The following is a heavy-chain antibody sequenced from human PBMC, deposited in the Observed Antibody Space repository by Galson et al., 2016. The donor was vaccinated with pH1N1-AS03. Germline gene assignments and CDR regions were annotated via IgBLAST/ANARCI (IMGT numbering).Heavy chain of an antibody. CDR2: IKSKTDGGTI. Sequence: SLRLSCAASGFTFNNAWMSWVRQAPGKGLEWVGRIKSKTDGGTIDYAAPAKGRFTISRHDSIDTLFLQMSSLKTEDTAVYYCTATYCSSLDYCYYYWGKGTLVTVSS. CDR1: GFTFNNAW. CDR3: TATYCSSLDYCYYY. V-gene: IGHV3-15*01. J-gene: IGHJ4*02. D-gene: IGHD2-2*01.